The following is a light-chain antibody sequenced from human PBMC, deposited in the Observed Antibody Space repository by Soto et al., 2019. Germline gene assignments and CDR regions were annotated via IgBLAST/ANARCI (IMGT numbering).Light chain of an antibody. CDR2: STN. V-gene: IGLV8-61*01. J-gene: IGLJ3*02. Sequence: QAVVTQEPSFSVSPGGTVTLTCGLSSGSVSTSYYPSWYRQTPGQPPRTLIHSTNTRSSGVPDRFSGSILGNKAALTITGAQADDESDYYCVLYMGSGSWVFGGGTKLTVL. CDR1: SGSVSTSYY. CDR3: VLYMGSGSWV.